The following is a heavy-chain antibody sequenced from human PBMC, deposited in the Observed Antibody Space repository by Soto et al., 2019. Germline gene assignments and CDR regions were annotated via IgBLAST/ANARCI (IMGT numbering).Heavy chain of an antibody. Sequence: GGSLRLSCAASGFTFSSCSMNWVRQAPGKGLEWVSSISSSSSYIYYADSVKGRFTISRDNAKNSLYLQMNSLRAEDTAVYYCARDHPNWGSHDAFDIWGQGTMVTVSS. CDR3: ARDHPNWGSHDAFDI. CDR2: ISSSSSYI. J-gene: IGHJ3*02. CDR1: GFTFSSCS. D-gene: IGHD7-27*01. V-gene: IGHV3-21*01.